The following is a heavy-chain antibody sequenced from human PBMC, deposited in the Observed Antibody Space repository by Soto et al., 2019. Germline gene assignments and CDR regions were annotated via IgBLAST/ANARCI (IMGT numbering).Heavy chain of an antibody. J-gene: IGHJ4*02. Sequence: TLVNPTQTLTLTCTFSGFSLSTSGVGVGWIRQPPGKALEWLALIYWDDDKRYSPSLKSRLTITKDTSKNQVVLTMTNMDPVDTATYYCAHRRNLGYDFWSGYDYWGQGTLVTVSS. CDR2: IYWDDDK. CDR1: GFSLSTSGVG. CDR3: AHRRNLGYDFWSGYDY. V-gene: IGHV2-5*02. D-gene: IGHD3-3*01.